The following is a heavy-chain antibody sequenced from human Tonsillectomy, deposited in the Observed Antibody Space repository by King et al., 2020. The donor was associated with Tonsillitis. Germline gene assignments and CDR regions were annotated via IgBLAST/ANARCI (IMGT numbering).Heavy chain of an antibody. V-gene: IGHV1-2*02. CDR2: INPNSGGT. CDR1: GYTFTGYY. D-gene: IGHD2-15*01. CDR3: ASLSGRYCSGGICDQDY. Sequence: QLVQSGAEVKKPGASVKVSCKTSGYTFTGYYMNWVRQAPGQGLEWMGWINPNSGGTDYAQKFQGRVTMTRDTSISTAYMQLSSLRSDDTAVYYCASLSGRYCSGGICDQDYWGQGTLVTVSS. J-gene: IGHJ4*02.